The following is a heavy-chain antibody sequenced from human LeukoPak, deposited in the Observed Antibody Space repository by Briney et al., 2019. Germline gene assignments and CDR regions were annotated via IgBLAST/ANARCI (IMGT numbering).Heavy chain of an antibody. CDR3: VKDVGGSYAFDS. D-gene: IGHD1-26*01. Sequence: GGSLRLSCPASGFTFSRYAMHWARQAPGKGLEYVSGINDNGGRTHYGDSVKGRFSISRDNSKNTLHLQMSTLRAEDTALYYCVKDVGGSYAFDSWGQGILVTVAS. J-gene: IGHJ4*02. CDR1: GFTFSRYA. V-gene: IGHV3-64D*09. CDR2: INDNGGRT.